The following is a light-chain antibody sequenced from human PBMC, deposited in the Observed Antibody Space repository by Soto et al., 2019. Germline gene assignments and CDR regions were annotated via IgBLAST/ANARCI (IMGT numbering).Light chain of an antibody. CDR3: QQYGSSIT. V-gene: IGKV3-20*01. CDR2: GAS. CDR1: QSVSSSY. Sequence: EIVLTQSPGTLSLSPGERATLSCRASQSVSSSYLAWYQQKPGQAPRLLIYGASTRATGIPARFSGSGSGTDFTLTISRLEPEDFAVYYCQQYGSSITFGQGTKVDIK. J-gene: IGKJ1*01.